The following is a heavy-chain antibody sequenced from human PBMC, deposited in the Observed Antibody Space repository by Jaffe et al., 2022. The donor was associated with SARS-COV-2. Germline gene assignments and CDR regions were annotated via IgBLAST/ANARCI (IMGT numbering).Heavy chain of an antibody. D-gene: IGHD4-17*01. V-gene: IGHV1-46*04. CDR2: IDPSDGST. J-gene: IGHJ6*02. CDR1: GYTFTNYH. Sequence: QVQLLQSGAEVKKPGASVKVSCKASGYTFTNYHLHWVRQAPGQGLEWMAIIDPSDGSTTYAGKLQGRVTVTTDTSASIVYMELTSLRSEDTAVFYCARTTTVTVQPYYYGMDVWGQGTTVTVSS. CDR3: ARTTTVTVQPYYYGMDV.